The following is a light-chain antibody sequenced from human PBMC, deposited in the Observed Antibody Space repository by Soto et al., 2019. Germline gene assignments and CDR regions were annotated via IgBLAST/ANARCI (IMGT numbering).Light chain of an antibody. V-gene: IGKV1-33*01. CDR1: QNINNY. CDR3: QQYENLPT. CDR2: DAS. J-gene: IGKJ5*01. Sequence: DIQMTQCACSLSASXGDGVTISCQASQNINNYLNWYQQKPGRAPKLLIYDASNLEAGVPSRFRGSGSGTDFTFTISRLQPEDIATYYCQQYENLPTFGQGTRLEIK.